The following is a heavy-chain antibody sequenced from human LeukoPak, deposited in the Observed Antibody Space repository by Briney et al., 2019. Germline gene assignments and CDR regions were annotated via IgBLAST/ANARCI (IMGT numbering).Heavy chain of an antibody. D-gene: IGHD1-7*01. CDR1: GFILSNYD. V-gene: IGHV3-13*01. J-gene: IGHJ3*02. CDR2: IGTLDDT. Sequence: GGSLRLSCAASGFILSNYDMHWVRQITGKGLEWVSSIGTLDDTYYPASVKGRFTISKENGTNSLYLQMTSLRAGDTAVYYCTRGLDGNYTRGAFDIWGQGTMVTVSS. CDR3: TRGLDGNYTRGAFDI.